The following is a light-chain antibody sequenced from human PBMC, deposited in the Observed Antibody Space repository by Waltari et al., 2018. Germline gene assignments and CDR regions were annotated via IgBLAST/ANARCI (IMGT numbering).Light chain of an antibody. Sequence: SYELTQPPSVSVSPVQTARITCFGDALPKQYASWSQQKPGQAPVLVISKDSERPAGIPERFSGSSSGTTVTLTISGVQAEDEADYYCQSADSSGTYVVFGGGTKLTVL. J-gene: IGLJ2*01. CDR2: KDS. V-gene: IGLV3-25*03. CDR3: QSADSSGTYVV. CDR1: ALPKQY.